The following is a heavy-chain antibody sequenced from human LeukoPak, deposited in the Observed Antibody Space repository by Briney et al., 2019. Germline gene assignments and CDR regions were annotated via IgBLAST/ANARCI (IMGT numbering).Heavy chain of an antibody. CDR1: GITLSNYG. CDR2: FSGSGGGT. V-gene: IGHV3-23*01. J-gene: IGHJ4*02. D-gene: IGHD3-10*01. Sequence: GGSLRLSCAVSGITLSNYGMSWVRQAPGKGLEWVAGFSGSGGGTNYADSVQGRFTISRDNPKNTLYLQMNSLRAEDTAVYFCAKRGVVIRVFLVGFHKEAYYFDSWGQGALVTVSS. CDR3: AKRGVVIRVFLVGFHKEAYYFDS.